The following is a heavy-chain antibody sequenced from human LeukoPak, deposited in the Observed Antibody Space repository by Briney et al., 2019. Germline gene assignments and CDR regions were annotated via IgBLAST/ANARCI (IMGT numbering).Heavy chain of an antibody. V-gene: IGHV4-59*01. CDR3: ARFGTSSSRFFDQ. CDR2: IHYSGTT. D-gene: IGHD6-6*01. CDR1: GGSISAYY. J-gene: IGHJ4*02. Sequence: SETLSLTCTVSGGSISAYYWSWIRQPPGKGLKWIGYIHYSGTTNYYPSLKSRVTIALDTSKNQFSLKLNSVTAADTAVYYCARFGTSSSRFFDQWGQGTLVTVSS.